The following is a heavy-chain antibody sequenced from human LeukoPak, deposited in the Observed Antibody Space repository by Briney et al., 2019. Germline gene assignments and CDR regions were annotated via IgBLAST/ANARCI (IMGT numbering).Heavy chain of an antibody. CDR3: ASGLLWFGEFPAVDAFDI. Sequence: ASVKVSCKASGYTFTGYYMHWVRQAPGQGLEWMGWINPNSGGTNYAQKFQDRVTMTRDTSIGTAYMELSRLRSDDTAVYYCASGLLWFGEFPAVDAFDIWGQGTMVTVSS. CDR2: INPNSGGT. J-gene: IGHJ3*02. D-gene: IGHD3-10*01. CDR1: GYTFTGYY. V-gene: IGHV1-2*02.